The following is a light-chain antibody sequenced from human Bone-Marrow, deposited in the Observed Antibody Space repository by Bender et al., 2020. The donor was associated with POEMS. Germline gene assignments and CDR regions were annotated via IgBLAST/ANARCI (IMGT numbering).Light chain of an antibody. CDR3: SSFKSGFTWV. J-gene: IGLJ3*02. V-gene: IGLV2-14*03. CDR2: DVS. Sequence: QSALTQPDSVSGSPGQSVTISCTGTGSDVGGFNYVSWYQHHPGKAPKLIIYDVSSRPSGVSSRFSGSKSGKTASLTISGLQAEDEADYYCSSFKSGFTWVFGGGTKVTVL. CDR1: GSDVGGFNY.